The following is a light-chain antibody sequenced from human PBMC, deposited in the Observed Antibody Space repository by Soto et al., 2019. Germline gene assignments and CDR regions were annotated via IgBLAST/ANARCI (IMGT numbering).Light chain of an antibody. V-gene: IGKV1-6*01. CDR1: QDIRND. Sequence: AIQVTQSPSSLSASVGDRVTITCRASQDIRNDLGWYQQKPGRAPKLLIYTASTLQSGVPTRFSGSGSGTDFTITISSLQPEDFATYYCLQDYNFPYTFGQGTKLEFK. J-gene: IGKJ2*01. CDR2: TAS. CDR3: LQDYNFPYT.